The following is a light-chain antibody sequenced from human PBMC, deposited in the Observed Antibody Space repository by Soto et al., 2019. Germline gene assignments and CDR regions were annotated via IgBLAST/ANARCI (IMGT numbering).Light chain of an antibody. CDR2: AGS. V-gene: IGKV1-39*01. Sequence: DIHMTHSPSSLSASVGDRVTITCRASQSISSSLNWYQQKPGKAPKLLMYAGSTLQSGVPSRFSGSGSGTDFTLTISSLQPEDFGTYYCQQSYSTPLTFGGGTKVDI. CDR3: QQSYSTPLT. J-gene: IGKJ4*01. CDR1: QSISSS.